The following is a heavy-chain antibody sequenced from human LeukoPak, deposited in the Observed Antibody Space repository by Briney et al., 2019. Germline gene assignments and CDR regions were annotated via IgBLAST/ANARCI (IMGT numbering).Heavy chain of an antibody. CDR2: MNPNSGNT. CDR1: GYTFTSYD. D-gene: IGHD6-13*01. J-gene: IGHJ3*02. Sequence: ASVKVSCKASGYTFTSYDINWVRQATGQGLEWMGWMNPNSGNTGYAQKFQGRVTITRDTSISTAYMELSRLRSDDTAVYYCYSSSWYVRAFDIWGQGTMVTVSS. CDR3: YSSSWYVRAFDI. V-gene: IGHV1-8*03.